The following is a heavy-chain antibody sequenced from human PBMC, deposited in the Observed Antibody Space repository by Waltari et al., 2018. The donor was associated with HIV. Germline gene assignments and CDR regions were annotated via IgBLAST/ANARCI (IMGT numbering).Heavy chain of an antibody. J-gene: IGHJ6*02. CDR2: LSFDGRIK. V-gene: IGHV3-30*18. CDR3: AKVAGREKDYYTGMDV. CDR1: GFAFNNYG. D-gene: IGHD6-19*01. Sequence: QVQLVASGGGVVPPGRSLKLSCAGFGFAFNNYGFHWVRQAPGKGLEWVAVLSFDGRIKYYADSVRGRFNVSRDNSNNTLFLQMNSLKTEDTAVYYCAKVAGREKDYYTGMDVWGQGTTVTVSS.